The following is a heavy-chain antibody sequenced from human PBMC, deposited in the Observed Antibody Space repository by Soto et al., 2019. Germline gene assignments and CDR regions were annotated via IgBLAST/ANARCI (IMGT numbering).Heavy chain of an antibody. J-gene: IGHJ2*01. CDR3: AKDIRRDPLYWYPDL. CDR2: ISWNSGRI. Sequence: EVQLVESGGGLVQPGRSLRLSCAASGFTFEEYAMHWVRQVPGKGLEWVSGISWNSGRIDSADSVKGRFTISRDNAKNSLYLQMTSLRGEDTALYYCAKDIRRDPLYWYPDLWGRCTLVTVSS. V-gene: IGHV3-9*01. CDR1: GFTFEEYA.